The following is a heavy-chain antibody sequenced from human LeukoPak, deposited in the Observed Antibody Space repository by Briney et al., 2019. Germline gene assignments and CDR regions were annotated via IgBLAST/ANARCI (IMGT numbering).Heavy chain of an antibody. J-gene: IGHJ4*02. D-gene: IGHD1-26*01. Sequence: PGGSLRLSCAASGFTVSSNYMSWVRQAPGKGLEWVSVIYSGGGTYYADSVKGRLTISRDNSKNTVYLQMNSLRAEDTAVYYCARSSAPLQVGDFDYWGQGTLVTVSS. CDR3: ARSSAPLQVGDFDY. V-gene: IGHV3-66*01. CDR2: IYSGGGT. CDR1: GFTVSSNY.